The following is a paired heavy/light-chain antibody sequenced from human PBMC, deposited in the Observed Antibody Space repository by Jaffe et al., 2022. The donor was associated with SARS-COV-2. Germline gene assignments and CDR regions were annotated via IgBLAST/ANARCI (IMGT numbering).Heavy chain of an antibody. D-gene: IGHD3-22*01. CDR3: AKGSYYDSQDY. CDR2: ISGSGGST. Sequence: EVHLVESGGGLAQPGGSLRLSCAASGFIFSSYAMSWVRQAPEKGLEWVSVISGSGGSTYYADSAKGRFTISRDNSKNTLYLQMNSLRAEDTAVYYCAKGSYYDSQDYWGQGTLVTVSS. V-gene: IGHV3-23*04. J-gene: IGHJ4*02. CDR1: GFIFSSYA.
Light chain of an antibody. CDR2: GAS. J-gene: IGKJ2*01. Sequence: DIQMTQSPSSLSASVGDRVTITCRASQGISSYLNWYQQKPGKAPKLLIYGASSLQSGVPSRFSGSGSGTDFTLTISSLQPEDFAAYYCQQSSSTPYTFGRGTKLEIK. CDR3: QQSSSTPYT. CDR1: QGISSY. V-gene: IGKV1-39*01.